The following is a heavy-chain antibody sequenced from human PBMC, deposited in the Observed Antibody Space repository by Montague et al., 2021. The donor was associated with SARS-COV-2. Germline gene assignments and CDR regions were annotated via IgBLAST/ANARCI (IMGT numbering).Heavy chain of an antibody. J-gene: IGHJ6*02. V-gene: IGHV4-34*01. CDR3: ASGIYPSGSYYNRYYYGLNI. CDR1: GGSLSGYY. Sequence: SETLSLTCAVYGGSLSGYYWSWNRQPPEKGLEWIGEINHSANTKYNPSLKSPVTISIDTSKNQFSLKMTSVTAADTATYYCASGIYPSGSYYNRYYYGLNIWGPGTTVIVSS. CDR2: INHSANT. D-gene: IGHD3-10*01.